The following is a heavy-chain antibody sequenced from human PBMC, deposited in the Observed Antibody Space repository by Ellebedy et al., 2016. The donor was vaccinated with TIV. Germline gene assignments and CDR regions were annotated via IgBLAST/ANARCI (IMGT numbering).Heavy chain of an antibody. CDR3: VRDGVGAPPFDY. CDR1: GFTFSNHW. V-gene: IGHV3-74*01. D-gene: IGHD1-26*01. Sequence: GESLKISCAASGFTFSNHWMHWVRQAPGKGLVWVSRIKGDESSIDYADSVKGRFTISRDNAKNTLYLQMNSLRAEDTAVYYCVRDGVGAPPFDYWGQGTLVTVSS. CDR2: IKGDESSI. J-gene: IGHJ4*02.